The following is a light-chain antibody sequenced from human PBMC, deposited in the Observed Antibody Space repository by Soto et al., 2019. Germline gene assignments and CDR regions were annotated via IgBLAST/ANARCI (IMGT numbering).Light chain of an antibody. CDR3: QHYSSSSWT. Sequence: EIVLTQSPGTLSLSPGERATLSCRASQSVSSSYLTWYQQKPGQAPRLLIYGASSRATGIPDRFSGSGSGTDFTLTISRLEPEDVAVYYCQHYSSSSWTFGQGTKVEIK. CDR2: GAS. V-gene: IGKV3-20*01. CDR1: QSVSSSY. J-gene: IGKJ1*01.